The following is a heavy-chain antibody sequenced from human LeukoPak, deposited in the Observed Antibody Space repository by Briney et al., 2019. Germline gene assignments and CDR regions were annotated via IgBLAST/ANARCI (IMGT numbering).Heavy chain of an antibody. Sequence: PGGSLRLSCAASGFTFSSYSMNWVRQAPGKGLEWVSSISGSSSYIYYADSVKGRFTISRHNAKNSLYLQMNSLRAEDTAVYYCAKPLRQLGNYYFDYWGQGTLVTVSS. CDR1: GFTFSSYS. CDR3: AKPLRQLGNYYFDY. J-gene: IGHJ4*02. V-gene: IGHV3-21*04. D-gene: IGHD5-18*01. CDR2: ISGSSSYI.